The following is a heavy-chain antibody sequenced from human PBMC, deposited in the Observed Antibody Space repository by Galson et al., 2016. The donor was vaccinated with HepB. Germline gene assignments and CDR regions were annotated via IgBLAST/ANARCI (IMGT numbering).Heavy chain of an antibody. D-gene: IGHD2/OR15-2a*01. Sequence: SGTLSLTCAVSGASIRSSDWWSWVRQSPGTGLEWIGEIYHSGGTNSNPSLKSRLSIPVDKSKNQYSLNPTSVTAADTAVYSCARMTPHRIVVEGYFDSWGQGILVTVSS. CDR1: GASIRSSDW. CDR3: ARMTPHRIVVEGYFDS. J-gene: IGHJ4*02. CDR2: IYHSGGT. V-gene: IGHV4-4*02.